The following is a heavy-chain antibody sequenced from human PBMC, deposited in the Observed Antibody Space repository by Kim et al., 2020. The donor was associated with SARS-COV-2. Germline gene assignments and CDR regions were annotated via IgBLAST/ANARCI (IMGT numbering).Heavy chain of an antibody. Sequence: TYYSDSVKGRFTGSRDNAKYSLYLQMDSLRDEDTAVYYCARDKGNLYLDYWGPGTLVTVSS. V-gene: IGHV3-11*06. CDR2: T. CDR3: ARDKGNLYLDY. J-gene: IGHJ4*02. D-gene: IGHD1-1*01.